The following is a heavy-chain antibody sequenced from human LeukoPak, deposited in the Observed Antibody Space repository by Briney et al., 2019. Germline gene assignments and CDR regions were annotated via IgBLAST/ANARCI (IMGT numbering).Heavy chain of an antibody. Sequence: GGSLRLSCAAPGLTFSNAWMNWVRQAPGKGLEWVGLIKSKTDGGTTDYAAPVKGRFSISRDDSKNTLSLQMDSLKTEDTAVYYCTTAPGYYDSAPWDYWGQGTLVAVSS. J-gene: IGHJ4*02. D-gene: IGHD3-10*01. CDR3: TTAPGYYDSAPWDY. CDR1: GLTFSNAW. CDR2: IKSKTDGGTT. V-gene: IGHV3-15*01.